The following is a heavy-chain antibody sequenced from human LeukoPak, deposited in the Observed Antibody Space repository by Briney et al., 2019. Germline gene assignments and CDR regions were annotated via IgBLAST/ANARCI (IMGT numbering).Heavy chain of an antibody. J-gene: IGHJ6*02. CDR3: ARERVAAYYGMDV. CDR1: GFTSSSYA. CDR2: ISYDGSNK. V-gene: IGHV3-30-3*01. Sequence: GRSLRLSCAASGFTSSSYAMHWVRQAPGKGLEWVTCISYDGSNKYYADSVKGRFTISRDNSKNTLFLQMNSLRAEDTAVYYCARERVAAYYGMDVWGQGTTVTVSS. D-gene: IGHD2-15*01.